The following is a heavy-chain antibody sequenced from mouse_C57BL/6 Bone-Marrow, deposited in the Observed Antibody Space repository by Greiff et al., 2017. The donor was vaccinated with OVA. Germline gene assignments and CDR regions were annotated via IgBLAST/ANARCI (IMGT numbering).Heavy chain of an antibody. V-gene: IGHV2-2*01. CDR2: IWSGGST. J-gene: IGHJ4*01. CDR1: GFSLTSYG. Sequence: QVQLKESGPGLVQPSQSLSITCTVSGFSLTSYGVHWVRQSPGKGLEWLGVIWSGGSTDYNAAFISRLSISKDNSKSQVFFKMNSLQADDTAIYYCARIITTVVDYYAMDYWGQGTSVTVSS. D-gene: IGHD1-1*01. CDR3: ARIITTVVDYYAMDY.